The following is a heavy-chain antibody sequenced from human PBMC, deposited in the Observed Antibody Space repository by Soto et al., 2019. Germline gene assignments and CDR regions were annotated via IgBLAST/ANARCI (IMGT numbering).Heavy chain of an antibody. J-gene: IGHJ4*02. V-gene: IGHV4-34*01. Sequence: TLSLTCAVYGGSFSGYYWTWIRQPPGTGLEWIEEINHSGSTNYNPSLKSRVTISVDTTKNQFSLKMTSVTAADTAVYYCARDKITGLFDYWGQGTLVTVSS. CDR1: GGSFSGYY. CDR3: ARDKITGLFDY. D-gene: IGHD2-8*02. CDR2: INHSGST.